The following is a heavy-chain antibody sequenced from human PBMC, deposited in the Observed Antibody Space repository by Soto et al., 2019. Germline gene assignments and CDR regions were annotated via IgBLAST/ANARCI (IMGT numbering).Heavy chain of an antibody. D-gene: IGHD3-10*01. Sequence: EVQLVESGGGLVQPGGSLRLSCAASGFTFSTYSINWVRQAPGKGLEWVSYISSSTRIICFADSVKGRFTISRDNAKSSLFLQMSRLRAEDTVVYDCARDFPIYGCAFEIWGQGTMVTVSS. CDR3: ARDFPIYGCAFEI. CDR1: GFTFSTYS. J-gene: IGHJ3*02. V-gene: IGHV3-48*01. CDR2: ISSSTRII.